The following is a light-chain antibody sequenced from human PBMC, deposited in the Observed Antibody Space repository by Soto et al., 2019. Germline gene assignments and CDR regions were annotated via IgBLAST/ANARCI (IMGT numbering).Light chain of an antibody. J-gene: IGKJ2*01. CDR1: QSVSSS. CDR3: KQYNNWHLYT. Sequence: EIVMTQSPATLSVSPGERATLTCRASQSVSSSLAWYQQKPGQAPRLLIYGASTRATGIPARFSGSRSGTEFTLTISSLQSEDFAVYYCKQYNNWHLYTFGQGTKLEIK. CDR2: GAS. V-gene: IGKV3-15*01.